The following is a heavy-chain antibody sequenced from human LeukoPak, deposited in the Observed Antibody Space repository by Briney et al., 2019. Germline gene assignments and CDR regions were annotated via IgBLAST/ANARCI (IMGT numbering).Heavy chain of an antibody. CDR1: GGTFSSYA. V-gene: IGHV1-69*13. CDR3: ARDPPGDHDIGPGNNWFDP. D-gene: IGHD1-1*01. CDR2: IIPIFGTA. J-gene: IGHJ5*02. Sequence: ASVNVSCKASGGTFSSYAISWVRQAPGQGLEWMGGIIPIFGTANYAQKFQGRVTITADESTSTAYMELSSLRSEDTAVYYCARDPPGDHDIGPGNNWFDPWGQGTLVTVSS.